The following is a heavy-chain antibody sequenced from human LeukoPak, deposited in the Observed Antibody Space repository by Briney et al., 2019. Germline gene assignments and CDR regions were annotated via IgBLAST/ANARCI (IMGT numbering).Heavy chain of an antibody. V-gene: IGHV4-34*01. CDR1: GGSFSGYY. Sequence: SETLSLTRAVYGGSFSGYYWSWIRQPPGKGLEGIGEINHSGSTNYNPSLKSRVTISVDPSKNQISLKLSSVTAADTAVYYCARFRYGSGSYYIDYWGQGTLVTVSS. D-gene: IGHD3-10*01. J-gene: IGHJ4*02. CDR2: INHSGST. CDR3: ARFRYGSGSYYIDY.